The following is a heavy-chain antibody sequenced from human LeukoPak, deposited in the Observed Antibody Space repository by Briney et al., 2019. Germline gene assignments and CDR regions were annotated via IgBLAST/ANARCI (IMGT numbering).Heavy chain of an antibody. Sequence: ASVKVSCKASGYTFTSYGISWVRQAPGQGLEWMGWISAYNGNTNYAQKLQGRVTMTTDTSTSTAYMELRSLRSDDTAVYYCARGAGDYGDYYYYGMDVWGQGPRSPSP. CDR3: ARGAGDYGDYYYYGMDV. CDR1: GYTFTSYG. D-gene: IGHD4-17*01. J-gene: IGHJ6*02. V-gene: IGHV1-18*01. CDR2: ISAYNGNT.